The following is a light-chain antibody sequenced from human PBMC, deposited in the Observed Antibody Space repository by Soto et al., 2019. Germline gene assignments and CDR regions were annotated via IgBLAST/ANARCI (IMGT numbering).Light chain of an antibody. CDR1: SSDVGGYKY. CDR3: SSYTSSSTRV. Sequence: QSALTQPASVSGSPGQSITISCTGTSSDVGGYKYVSWYQQHPGKAPKLMIYDIRNRPSGVSNRFSGSKSGNTASLTISGLQAEDEADYSCSSYTSSSTRVFGTGTKVTVL. CDR2: DIR. V-gene: IGLV2-14*03. J-gene: IGLJ1*01.